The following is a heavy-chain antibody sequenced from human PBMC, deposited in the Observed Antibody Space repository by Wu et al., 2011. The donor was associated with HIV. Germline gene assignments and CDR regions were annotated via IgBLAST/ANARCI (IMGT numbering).Heavy chain of an antibody. Sequence: QVQLVQSGAEVKKPGSSVKVSCTASGVTFSDSTFGWVRQAPGQGLEWMGRIIPMSASTNYAQKLQGRVTITADASTSTVYMELSSLRYEDTAIYYCARAGRKIYYYYYMDVWGKGTTVTVSS. J-gene: IGHJ6*03. V-gene: IGHV1-69*18. CDR2: IIPMSAST. CDR1: GVTFSDST. CDR3: ARAGRKIYYYYYMDV.